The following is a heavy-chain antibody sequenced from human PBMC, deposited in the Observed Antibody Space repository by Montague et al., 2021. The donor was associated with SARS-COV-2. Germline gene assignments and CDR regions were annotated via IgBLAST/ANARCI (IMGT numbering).Heavy chain of an antibody. V-gene: IGHV4-34*01. CDR3: ARGARQGYGFRLGSFDY. Sequence: SETLSLTCAVYGGSFSGYSWNWIRQPPGKGLEWIGEINHGGSTNYNPSLKSRVTMSVDTSKNQFSLKLSSVTAADTAVYYCARGARQGYGFRLGSFDYWGQGTLVTVSS. CDR2: INHGGST. CDR1: GGSFSGYS. D-gene: IGHD3-10*01. J-gene: IGHJ4*02.